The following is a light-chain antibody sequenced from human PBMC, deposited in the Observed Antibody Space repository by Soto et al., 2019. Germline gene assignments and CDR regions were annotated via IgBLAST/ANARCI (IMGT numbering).Light chain of an antibody. CDR1: QSISSY. CDR2: AAS. V-gene: IGKV1-39*01. CDR3: QQSDRTPNT. Sequence: DIQMTQSPSSLSASVGDRVTITCRASQSISSYLNWYQQKPGKAPKLLIYAASSLQSGVPSRFSGSGSGTDFPLTISSLQDEDFASYYCQQSDRTPNTFGHGTKLEIK. J-gene: IGKJ2*01.